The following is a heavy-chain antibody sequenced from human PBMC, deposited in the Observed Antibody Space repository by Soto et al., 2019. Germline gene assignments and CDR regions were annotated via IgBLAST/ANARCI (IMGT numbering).Heavy chain of an antibody. CDR2: IHYSGATP. Sequence: GASVKVSCKASGYTFTNYYMHWVRQAPGQGLEWMGVIHYSGATPTYAQKFQGRVTMARDTSTSTVYVELSSLTSEDTAVYYCARGGPDLATIGSSDYWGQGTLVTVPQ. V-gene: IGHV1-46*01. D-gene: IGHD3-16*01. J-gene: IGHJ4*02. CDR3: ARGGPDLATIGSSDY. CDR1: GYTFTNYY.